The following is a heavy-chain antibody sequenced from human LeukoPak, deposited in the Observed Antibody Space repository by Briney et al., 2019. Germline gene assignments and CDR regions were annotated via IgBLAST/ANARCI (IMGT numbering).Heavy chain of an antibody. V-gene: IGHV3-48*03. Sequence: GGSLRLSCAASGFTFSSYEMNWVRQAPGKGLEWVSYISSSGSTIYYADSVKGRFTISRDNAKNTLYLQMNSLRAEDTAVYYCARDLSGSSDYWGQGTLVTVSS. CDR2: ISSSGSTI. CDR3: ARDLSGSSDY. J-gene: IGHJ4*02. CDR1: GFTFSSYE. D-gene: IGHD6-25*01.